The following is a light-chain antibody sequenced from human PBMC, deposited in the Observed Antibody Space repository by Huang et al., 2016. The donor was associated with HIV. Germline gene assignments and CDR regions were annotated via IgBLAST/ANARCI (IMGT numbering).Light chain of an antibody. Sequence: DIQMTQSPSSLSASVGDRVIITCRASQSVTKYLNWYQHMPGKAPKLLIYGASTLQGCVSSRFSGNSSGTEFALSISSLQPEDAATYYCQQSYRLPRTFGQGTSLEI. J-gene: IGKJ2*02. CDR3: QQSYRLPRT. CDR2: GAS. CDR1: QSVTKY. V-gene: IGKV1-39*01.